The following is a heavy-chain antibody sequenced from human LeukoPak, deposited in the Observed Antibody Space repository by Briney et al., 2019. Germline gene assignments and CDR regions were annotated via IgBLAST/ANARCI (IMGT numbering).Heavy chain of an antibody. CDR1: GFTFSSYS. V-gene: IGHV3-30*18. J-gene: IGHJ4*02. CDR2: ISYDGSNK. Sequence: GGSLRLSCAASGFTFSSYSMHWVRQAPGKGLEWVAVISYDGSNKYYADSVKGRFTISRDNSKNTLYLQMNSLRAEDTAVYYCAKGDYYGSGRTDYWGQGTLVTVSS. D-gene: IGHD3-10*01. CDR3: AKGDYYGSGRTDY.